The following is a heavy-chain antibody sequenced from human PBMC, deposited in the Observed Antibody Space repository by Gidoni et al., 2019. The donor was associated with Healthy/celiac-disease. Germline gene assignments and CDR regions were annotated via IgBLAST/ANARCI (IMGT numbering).Heavy chain of an antibody. CDR3: ARSGQGGWYFDL. V-gene: IGHV3-23*01. CDR2: ISGSGGST. D-gene: IGHD1-26*01. J-gene: IGHJ2*01. Sequence: EVQLLDSGGGLVQPGGSLRLSCAASGFTFSSYAMSWVRQAPGKGLEWVSAISGSGGSTYYADSVKGRFTISRDNSKNTLYLQMNSLRAEDTAVYYCARSGQGGWYFDLWGRGTLVTVSS. CDR1: GFTFSSYA.